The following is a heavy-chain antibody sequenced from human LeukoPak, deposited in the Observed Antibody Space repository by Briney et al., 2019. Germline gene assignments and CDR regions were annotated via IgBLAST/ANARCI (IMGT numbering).Heavy chain of an antibody. CDR2: IYYSGST. V-gene: IGHV4-39*02. CDR1: GGSISSSSYY. CDR3: AREGEPAGFDY. J-gene: IGHJ4*02. D-gene: IGHD1-14*01. Sequence: SETLSLTCTVSGGSISSSSYYWGWIRQPPGKGLEWIGSIYYSGSTYYNPSLKSRVTISVDTSKNQFSLKLSSVTAADTAVYYCAREGEPAGFDYWGQGTLVTVSS.